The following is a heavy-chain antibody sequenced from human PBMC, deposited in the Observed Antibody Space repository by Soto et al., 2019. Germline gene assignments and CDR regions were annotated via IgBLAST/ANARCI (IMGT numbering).Heavy chain of an antibody. J-gene: IGHJ4*02. D-gene: IGHD2-15*01. CDR3: ASCSGGSCYALDY. CDR2: IYYSGST. CDR1: GGSISSGGYY. V-gene: IGHV4-31*03. Sequence: SETLSLTCTVSGGSISSGGYYWSWIRQHPGKGLEWIGYIYYSGSTYYNQSLKSRVTISVDTSKNQFSLKLSSVTAADTVLYYCASCSGGSCYALDYWGQGTLVTVSS.